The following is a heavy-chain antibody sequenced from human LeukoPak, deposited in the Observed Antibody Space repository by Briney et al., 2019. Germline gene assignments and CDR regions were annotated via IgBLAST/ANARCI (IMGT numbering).Heavy chain of an antibody. CDR3: ARDRIAARPDYYYYMDV. CDR1: GGSISSGGYY. Sequence: SETLSLTCTVSGGSISSGGYYWSWIRQHPGKGLEWIGYIYYGGSTYYNPSLKSRVTISVDTSKNQFSLKLSSVTAADTAVYYCARDRIAARPDYYYYMDVWGKGTTVTVSS. D-gene: IGHD6-6*01. CDR2: IYYGGST. J-gene: IGHJ6*03. V-gene: IGHV4-31*03.